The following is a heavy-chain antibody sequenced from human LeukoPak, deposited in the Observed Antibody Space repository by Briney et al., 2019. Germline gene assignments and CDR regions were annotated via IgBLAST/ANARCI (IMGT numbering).Heavy chain of an antibody. V-gene: IGHV4-4*02. CDR1: GGSISSSNW. Sequence: SGTLSLTCAVSGGSISSSNWWSWVRQPPGKGLEWIGEIYHSGSTNYNPSLKSRVTISVDKPKNQFSLKLSSVTAADTAVYYCARAGGIFGVVIDYWGQGTLVTVSS. J-gene: IGHJ4*02. D-gene: IGHD3-3*01. CDR3: ARAGGIFGVVIDY. CDR2: IYHSGST.